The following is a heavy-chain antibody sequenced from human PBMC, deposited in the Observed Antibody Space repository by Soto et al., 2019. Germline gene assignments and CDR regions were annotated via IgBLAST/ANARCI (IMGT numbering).Heavy chain of an antibody. Sequence: WVSRRLSWAASGCIFSGCYMSWIRQAPGRVLQWISYINTSASTMYYADSVKGRFTVSRGNSKNSLYLRMRRLRADPTAVYYCARGLWNFDLWGRGTLVTASS. D-gene: IGHD3-16*01. J-gene: IGHJ2*01. CDR3: ARGLWNFDL. V-gene: IGHV3-11*01. CDR2: INTSASTM. CDR1: GCIFSGCY.